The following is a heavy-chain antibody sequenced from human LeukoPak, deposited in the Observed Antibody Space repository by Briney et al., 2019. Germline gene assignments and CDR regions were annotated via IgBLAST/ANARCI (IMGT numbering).Heavy chain of an antibody. J-gene: IGHJ4*02. CDR1: GGSISSGGYY. CDR3: ARDQGGYDSSGYPLGFDY. V-gene: IGHV4-31*03. D-gene: IGHD3-22*01. Sequence: SETLSLTCTVSGGSISSGGYYWSWIRQHPGKGLEWIGCIYYSGSTYYNPSLKSRVTISVDTSKNQFSLKLSSVTAADTAVYYCARDQGGYDSSGYPLGFDYWGQGTLVTVSS. CDR2: IYYSGST.